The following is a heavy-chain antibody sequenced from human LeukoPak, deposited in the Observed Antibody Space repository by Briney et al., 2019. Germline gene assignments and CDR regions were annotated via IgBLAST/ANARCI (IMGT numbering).Heavy chain of an antibody. V-gene: IGHV3-15*01. CDR2: IKDKEDGETR. J-gene: IGHJ4*02. Sequence: KPGGSLRLSCGASGFTFKNAWMNWVRQAPGKGLEWVGRIKDKEDGETRDYAASVQGRFIISRDDSKNTVYLQMNRLRIEDTGIYYCSTDGDGYIESGHWGQGILVSVSA. CDR3: STDGDGYIESGH. CDR1: GFTFKNAW. D-gene: IGHD5-24*01.